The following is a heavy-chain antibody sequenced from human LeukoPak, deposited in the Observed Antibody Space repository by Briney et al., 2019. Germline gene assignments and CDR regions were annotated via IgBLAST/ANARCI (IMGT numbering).Heavy chain of an antibody. CDR1: GYTFINYY. D-gene: IGHD5-18*01. V-gene: IGHV1-46*01. CDR2: INPTGGST. CDR3: ARDRGYSYDYGEAY. J-gene: IGHJ4*02. Sequence: ASVKVSCKASGYTFINYYMHWVRQAPGQGLEWMGIINPTGGSTSYAQKFQGRVTMTRDTSTSTVYMELSSLGSEDAAVYYCARDRGYSYDYGEAYWGQGTLVTVSS.